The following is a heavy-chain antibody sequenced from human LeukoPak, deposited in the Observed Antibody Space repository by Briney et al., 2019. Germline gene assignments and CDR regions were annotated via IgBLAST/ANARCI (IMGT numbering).Heavy chain of an antibody. CDR2: IIPIFGTA. D-gene: IGHD3-22*01. CDR3: ARLLDDYYDSSGYPEGY. CDR1: GGTFSSYA. V-gene: IGHV1-69*05. J-gene: IGHJ4*02. Sequence: EASVKVSCKASGGTFSSYAISWVRQAPGQGLEWMGGIIPIFGTANYAQKFQGRVTITTDESTSTAYMELSSLRSEDTAVYYCARLLDDYYDSSGYPEGYWGQGTLVTVPS.